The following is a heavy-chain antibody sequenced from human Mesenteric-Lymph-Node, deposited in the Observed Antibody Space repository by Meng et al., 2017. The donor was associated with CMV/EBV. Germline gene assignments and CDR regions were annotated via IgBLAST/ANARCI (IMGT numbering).Heavy chain of an antibody. CDR1: GYTFSGYY. D-gene: IGHD2-2*01. V-gene: IGHV1-2*02. Sequence: ASVKVSCKASGYTFSGYYMHWVRQAPGQGLEWMGWINPNSGGTNYAQKFQGRVTMTRDTSLTAVYMELSRLISDHTAVYYCARVVTTVLVRAVRTVLLLLRMDVWGKGPRSPLL. CDR2: INPNSGGT. CDR3: ARVVTTVLVRAVRTVLLLLRMDV. J-gene: IGHJ6*01.